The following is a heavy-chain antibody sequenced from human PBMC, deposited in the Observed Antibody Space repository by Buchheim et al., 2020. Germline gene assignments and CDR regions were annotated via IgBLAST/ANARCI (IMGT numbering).Heavy chain of an antibody. V-gene: IGHV3-7*01. CDR1: GFTFSNYW. Sequence: EVQLVESGGGLVQPGGSRRLSCAASGFTFSNYWMSWVRQAPGKGLEWVANIKQDGSQKYYVASVKGRFTTSRDNARNSLYLQMNTLRVEDTAVYYCAKDLGSSGWYWYFDLWGRGTL. CDR3: AKDLGSSGWYWYFDL. CDR2: IKQDGSQK. J-gene: IGHJ2*01. D-gene: IGHD6-19*01.